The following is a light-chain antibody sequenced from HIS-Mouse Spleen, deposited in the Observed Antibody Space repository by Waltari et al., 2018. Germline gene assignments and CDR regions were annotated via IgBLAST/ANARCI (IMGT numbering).Light chain of an antibody. J-gene: IGLJ2*01. CDR2: EDS. CDR3: YSTDSSGNHRV. CDR1: PLPKKH. V-gene: IGLV3-10*01. Sequence: SYELTQPPSVSVSPGQTARITFSGDPLPKKHAYWYQQKSGQAPVLVIYEDSKRPSGIPERFSGSSSGTMATLTISGAQVEDEADYYCYSTDSSGNHRVFGGGTKLTVL.